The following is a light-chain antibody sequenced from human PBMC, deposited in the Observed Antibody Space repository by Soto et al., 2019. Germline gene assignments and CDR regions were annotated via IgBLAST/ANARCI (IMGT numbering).Light chain of an antibody. CDR3: QSYTGAPWT. V-gene: IGKV3-20*01. J-gene: IGKJ1*01. Sequence: EIVLTQSPGTLSLSPGERATLSCRASQSVSSNYLAWYQQKPGQAPRLLIYGASRGAAGIPDRFSGSGSGTDFTLTISSLQPEDVATYYCQSYTGAPWTFGQGTKVEI. CDR1: QSVSSNY. CDR2: GAS.